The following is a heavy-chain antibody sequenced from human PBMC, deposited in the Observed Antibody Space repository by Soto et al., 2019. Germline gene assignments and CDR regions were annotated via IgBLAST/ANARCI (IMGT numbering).Heavy chain of an antibody. D-gene: IGHD6-13*01. CDR1: GYTFSRYG. CDR2: ISAYNGNT. V-gene: IGHV1-18*01. J-gene: IGHJ4*02. CDR3: AREAGAAGGIDFDY. Sequence: QVQLVQSGTEVKKPGASVKVSCEASGYTFSRYGISWVRQAPGQGLEWMGWISAYNGNTNYAQKFQDRVTMTTDTSTSTAYMELRSLRSDDTAMYHCAREAGAAGGIDFDYWGQGTLVTVSS.